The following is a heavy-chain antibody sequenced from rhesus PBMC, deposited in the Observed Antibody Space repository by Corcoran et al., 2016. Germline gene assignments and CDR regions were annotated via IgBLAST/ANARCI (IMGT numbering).Heavy chain of an antibody. CDR2: FFGGDGST. V-gene: IGHV4S2*01. D-gene: IGHD3-3*01. J-gene: IGHJ6*01. CDR3: ARDHYNFWSANGLDS. CDR1: GASVRSNY. Sequence: QVQLQESGPGLVKPSETLALTCAVSGASVRSNYWSWIRQAPGKGLEWIGRFFGGDGSTDNHPALKSRVSISADTSKNEFSLKVTSVTAADTAVYYCARDHYNFWSANGLDSWGQGVVVTVSS.